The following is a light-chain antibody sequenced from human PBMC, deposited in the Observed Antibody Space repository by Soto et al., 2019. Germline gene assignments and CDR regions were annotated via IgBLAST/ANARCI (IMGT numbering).Light chain of an antibody. Sequence: AIQLTQSPSSLSASVGDRVTITCRASQGISSALAWYQQKPGKAPTLLIYDASSLESGVPSRFSGSGSGTDFTLTISSLQPEDFATYYCQQFNSYSLTFGGGTKVEIK. V-gene: IGKV1-13*02. CDR2: DAS. CDR1: QGISSA. J-gene: IGKJ4*01. CDR3: QQFNSYSLT.